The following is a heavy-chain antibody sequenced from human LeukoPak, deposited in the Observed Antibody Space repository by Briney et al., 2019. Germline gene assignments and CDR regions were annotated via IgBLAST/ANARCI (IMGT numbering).Heavy chain of an antibody. CDR3: ARDGRWLQLGYYYYMDV. J-gene: IGHJ6*03. D-gene: IGHD5-24*01. V-gene: IGHV1-2*02. CDR1: GYTFTGYY. Sequence: ASVKVSCKASGYTFTGYYIHWMRQAPGQGLEWMGWINPNSGGTNYAQKFQGRVTMTRDTSITTAYMELSSLRSDDTAVYYCARDGRWLQLGYYYYMDVWGKGTTVTISS. CDR2: INPNSGGT.